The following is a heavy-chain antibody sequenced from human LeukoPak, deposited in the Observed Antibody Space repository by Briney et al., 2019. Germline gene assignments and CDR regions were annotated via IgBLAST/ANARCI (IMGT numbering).Heavy chain of an antibody. V-gene: IGHV3-48*01. D-gene: IGHD1-26*01. CDR2: ITRSSSAR. CDR3: ATQWELHPAF. Sequence: GSLRLSCAASGFAFSSYSMNWVRQAPGKGLEWVSYITRSSSARYYADAVKGRFTISRVNAKNSLYLQMNSLRAEDTAVYYCATQWELHPAFWGQGTLVTVSS. J-gene: IGHJ4*02. CDR1: GFAFSSYS.